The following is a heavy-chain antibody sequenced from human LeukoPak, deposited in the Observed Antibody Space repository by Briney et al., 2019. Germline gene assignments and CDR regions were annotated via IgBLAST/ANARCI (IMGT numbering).Heavy chain of an antibody. J-gene: IGHJ6*02. Sequence: GRSLRLSCAASEFAFSDYAMHWVRQAPGKGLEWVASLSYNGNNKDYVDSVRGRFTISRDNSKNTLYLQMNSLRAEDTAVYHCARGNTLVWVKDLFRYSPRYYGLDVWGQGTTVIVSS. CDR1: EFAFSDYA. CDR3: ARGNTLVWVKDLFRYSPRYYGLDV. CDR2: LSYNGNNK. D-gene: IGHD3-16*01. V-gene: IGHV3-30-3*01.